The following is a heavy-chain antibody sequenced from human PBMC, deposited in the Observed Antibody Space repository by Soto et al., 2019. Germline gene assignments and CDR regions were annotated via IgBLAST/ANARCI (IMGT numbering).Heavy chain of an antibody. CDR3: ARAPKVSGSSQTRPDF. D-gene: IGHD6-6*01. CDR2: ISQSGNT. J-gene: IGHJ4*02. Sequence: SETLSLTCSIYSGSFSGYYWSWIRQPPGKGLGWIGEISQSGNTNYSPSLKSRVSISIDTSKKQFSLNLASVSAADTAAYYCARAPKVSGSSQTRPDFWGQGTLVTVSS. V-gene: IGHV4-34*01. CDR1: SGSFSGYY.